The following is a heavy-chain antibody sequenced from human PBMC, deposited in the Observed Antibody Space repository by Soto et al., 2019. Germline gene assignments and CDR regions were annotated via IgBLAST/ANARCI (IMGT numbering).Heavy chain of an antibody. J-gene: IGHJ4*02. CDR2: INSAGSST. V-gene: IGHV3-74*01. Sequence: PGGSLRLSCAASGFTFSSYWMHWVRQAPGKGLVWVSRINSAGSSTNYADSVKGRFTISRDNAKNTLDLQMNSLRAEDTAFYYCARAPGYYGDFFDYWGQGTLVTVSS. CDR3: ARAPGYYGDFFDY. D-gene: IGHD4-17*01. CDR1: GFTFSSYW.